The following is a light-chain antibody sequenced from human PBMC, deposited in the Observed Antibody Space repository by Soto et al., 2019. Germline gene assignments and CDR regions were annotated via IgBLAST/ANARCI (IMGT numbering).Light chain of an antibody. V-gene: IGKV1-27*01. CDR3: QNYGSAPWT. CDR1: RDITDY. CDR2: AAS. Sequence: DIQMTQSPTSLSASVGDRVTITCRASRDITDYLAWYQQKPGQVPKLLISAASTLQSGVPSRFTARGSGTDFTLTITGLRPEDFATYYWQNYGSAPWTFGQGTKVEF. J-gene: IGKJ1*01.